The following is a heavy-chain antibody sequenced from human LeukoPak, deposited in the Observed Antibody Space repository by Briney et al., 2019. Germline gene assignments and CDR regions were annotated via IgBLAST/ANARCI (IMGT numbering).Heavy chain of an antibody. Sequence: PGGSLRLSCAASGFTFSSYAMSWVRQAPGKGLEWVSGISGSGGSTYYADSVKGRFTISRDNSKNTLFLQMNSLRAEDTAVYYCAKDAVIRDSPYYFDYWGQGTLVTVSS. CDR1: GFTFSSYA. J-gene: IGHJ4*02. CDR3: AKDAVIRDSPYYFDY. CDR2: ISGSGGST. V-gene: IGHV3-23*01. D-gene: IGHD3-10*01.